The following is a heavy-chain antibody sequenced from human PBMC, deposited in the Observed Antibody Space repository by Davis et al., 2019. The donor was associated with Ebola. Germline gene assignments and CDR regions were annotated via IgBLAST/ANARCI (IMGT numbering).Heavy chain of an antibody. CDR3: ARDGISSSWEYYYYGMDV. CDR1: GFTFSSYG. V-gene: IGHV3-33*01. D-gene: IGHD6-13*01. Sequence: GESLKISCAASGFTFSSYGMHWVRQAPGKGLEWVAVIWYDGSNKYYADSVKGRFTISSDNSKNTLYLQMNSLRAEDTAVYYCARDGISSSWEYYYYGMDVWGQGTTVTVSS. J-gene: IGHJ6*02. CDR2: IWYDGSNK.